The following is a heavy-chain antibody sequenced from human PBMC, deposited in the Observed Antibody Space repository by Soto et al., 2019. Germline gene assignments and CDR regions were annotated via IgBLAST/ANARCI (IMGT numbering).Heavy chain of an antibody. CDR1: GFTFSSYA. CDR3: ARDVRSGGWYPPYFDY. CDR2: ISYDGSNK. J-gene: IGHJ4*02. D-gene: IGHD6-19*01. V-gene: IGHV3-30-3*01. Sequence: QVQLVESGGGVVQPGRSLRLSCAASGFTFSSYAMHWVRQAPGKGLEWVAVISYDGSNKYYADSVKGRFTISRDKSKNTLYLQMNGLRAEDTAVYYRARDVRSGGWYPPYFDYWGQGTLVTVSS.